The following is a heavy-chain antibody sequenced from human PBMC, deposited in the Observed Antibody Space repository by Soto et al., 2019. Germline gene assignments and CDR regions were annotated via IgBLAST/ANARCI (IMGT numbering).Heavy chain of an antibody. CDR2: IYYSGST. CDR3: ASSTSGLLAY. J-gene: IGHJ4*02. Sequence: SEALSLTCTDSGGSISSYYWSWIRQPPGKGLEWIGYIYYSGSTNYNPSLKSRVTISVDTSKNQSSLKLSSVTAADTAVYYCASSTSGLLAYWGQGTLVTVSS. CDR1: GGSISSYY. D-gene: IGHD6-19*01. V-gene: IGHV4-59*01.